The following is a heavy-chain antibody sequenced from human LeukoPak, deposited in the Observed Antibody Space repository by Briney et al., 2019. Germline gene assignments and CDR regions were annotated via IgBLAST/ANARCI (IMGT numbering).Heavy chain of an antibody. CDR2: ISYDGSNK. CDR1: GFTFNSYG. J-gene: IGHJ4*02. CDR3: AKDGQRGGYYKGCDY. V-gene: IGHV3-30*18. Sequence: GGSLRLSCAASGFTFNSYGMHWVRQAPGKGLEWVAVISYDGSNKYYADSVKGRFTISRDNSKNTPYLQMNSPRAEDTAVYYCAKDGQRGGYYKGCDYWGQGTLVTVSS. D-gene: IGHD5-24*01.